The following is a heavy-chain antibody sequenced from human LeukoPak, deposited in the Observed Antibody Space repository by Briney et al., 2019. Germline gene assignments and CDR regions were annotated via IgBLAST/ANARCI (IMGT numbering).Heavy chain of an antibody. CDR1: GYTFTGYY. J-gene: IGHJ3*01. CDR2: VNSYSGGT. Sequence: GASVKVSCKASGYTFTGYYMHWVRQATGQGLQWMGWVNSYSGGTSYGPSFRGRVTMTREKSISTVYMELSGLTSDDTAVYFCARARKLADDAFDVWGQGSMVTVSS. V-gene: IGHV1-2*02. CDR3: ARARKLADDAFDV.